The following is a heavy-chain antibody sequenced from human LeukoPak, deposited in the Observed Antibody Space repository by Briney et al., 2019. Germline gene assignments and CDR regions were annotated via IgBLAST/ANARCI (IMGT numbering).Heavy chain of an antibody. CDR1: GFTVSSNY. CDR2: IYSGGST. J-gene: IGHJ4*02. Sequence: GGSLRLSCAAPGFTVSSNYMSWVRQAPGKGLEWVSVIYSGGSTYYADSGKGRFTITRDNSKNTLYLQMNSLRAEDTAVYYCARENIVAAFDYWGQGTLVTVSS. CDR3: ARENIVAAFDY. D-gene: IGHD5-12*01. V-gene: IGHV3-53*01.